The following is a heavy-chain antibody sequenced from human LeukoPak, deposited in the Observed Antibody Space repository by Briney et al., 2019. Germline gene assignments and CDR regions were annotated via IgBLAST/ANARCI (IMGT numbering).Heavy chain of an antibody. CDR1: GYICTTYS. CDR2: ISTYSGNI. Sequence: GASVKVSCKASGYICTTYSISWVRQAPGQGLEWMGWISTYSGNINYAQKFQGRVTMATDTSTSTAYMELRSLRSDDTAMYYCAIDRPSAIGTTARFDPWGQGTLVAVSS. CDR3: AIDRPSAIGTTARFDP. J-gene: IGHJ5*02. V-gene: IGHV1-18*04. D-gene: IGHD1-1*01.